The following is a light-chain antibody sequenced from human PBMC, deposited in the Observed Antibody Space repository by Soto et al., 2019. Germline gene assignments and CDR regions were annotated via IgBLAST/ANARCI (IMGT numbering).Light chain of an antibody. J-gene: IGLJ1*01. Sequence: QSALTQPASVSGSPGQSITISCTGTSTEIGAYNYVSWYQQHPGKAPKLLIYEVTNRPSGVSNRFSGSKSGNTASLTISGLQAEDEANYYCQVWDTNSDHYVFGTGTKVTVL. CDR2: EVT. V-gene: IGLV2-14*01. CDR1: STEIGAYNY. CDR3: QVWDTNSDHYV.